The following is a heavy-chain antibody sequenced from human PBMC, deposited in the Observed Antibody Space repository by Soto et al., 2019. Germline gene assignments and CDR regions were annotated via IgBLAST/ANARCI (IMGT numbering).Heavy chain of an antibody. CDR1: GFTFSNFA. Sequence: GGSLRLSCAASGFTFSNFAMTWVRQAPGEGLEWVSRISGTDVSTYYADPVKGRFTISRDNALNTLFLHMNTLRADETAVYYCAKSVCQYATAVQAFFGHWGLGTLVTVSS. V-gene: IGHV3-23*01. CDR3: AKSVCQYATAVQAFFGH. J-gene: IGHJ5*02. D-gene: IGHD2-2*01. CDR2: ISGTDVST.